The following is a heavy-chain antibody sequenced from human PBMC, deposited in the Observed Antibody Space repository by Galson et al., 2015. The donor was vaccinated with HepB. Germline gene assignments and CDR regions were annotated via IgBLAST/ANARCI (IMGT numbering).Heavy chain of an antibody. CDR3: ARGGQWPQFYYFDY. V-gene: IGHV1-3*04. D-gene: IGHD5-24*01. CDR1: GYFFTIYN. CDR2: VNTGNGNT. J-gene: IGHJ4*02. Sequence: SVKVSCKASGYFFTIYNIHWVRQAPGQRLEWMGRVNTGNGNTKYSQKFQDRVTLTRDTSATTAYMELSSLESEDTAVYYCARGGQWPQFYYFDYWGQGTKVTVSS.